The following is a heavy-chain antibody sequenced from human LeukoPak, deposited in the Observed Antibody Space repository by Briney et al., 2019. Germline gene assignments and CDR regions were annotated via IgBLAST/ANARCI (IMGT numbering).Heavy chain of an antibody. D-gene: IGHD6-19*01. CDR3: ARAGGWAREDYKADAFDI. CDR1: GYTFTNFG. CDR2: ISAYNGNT. J-gene: IGHJ3*02. Sequence: ASVKVSCKASGYTFTNFGISWVRQAPGLGLEWMGWISAYNGNTNYAQKVQGRVTMTTDTSTSTVYMELRSLRSDDTAVYYCARAGGWAREDYKADAFDIWGQGTMVTVSS. V-gene: IGHV1-18*01.